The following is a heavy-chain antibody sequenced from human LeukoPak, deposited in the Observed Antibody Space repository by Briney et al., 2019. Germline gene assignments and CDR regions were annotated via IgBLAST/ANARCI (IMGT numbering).Heavy chain of an antibody. CDR2: IFYSGST. V-gene: IGHV4-39*01. CDR1: GGSISSSSYY. Sequence: SETLSLTCTVSGGSISSSSYYWGWIRQPPEKGLEWIGSIFYSGSTYYNPSLKSRVTISVDTSKNQFSLNLSSVTAADTAVYYCASGYDFDYWGQGTLVTVSS. D-gene: IGHD5-12*01. CDR3: ASGYDFDY. J-gene: IGHJ4*02.